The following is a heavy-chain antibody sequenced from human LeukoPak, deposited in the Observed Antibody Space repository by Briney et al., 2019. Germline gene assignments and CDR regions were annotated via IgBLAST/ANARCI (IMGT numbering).Heavy chain of an antibody. D-gene: IGHD6-13*01. CDR1: GYTFTSYD. Sequence: ASVKVSCKASGYTFTSYDINWVRQATGQGLEWMGWMNPNSGNTGYAQKFQGRVTMTRNTSISTAYMELSSLRSEDTAVYYCARVGEYSGSWYRGDYYYYYMDVWGKGTTVTVSS. V-gene: IGHV1-8*01. CDR3: ARVGEYSGSWYRGDYYYYYMDV. CDR2: MNPNSGNT. J-gene: IGHJ6*03.